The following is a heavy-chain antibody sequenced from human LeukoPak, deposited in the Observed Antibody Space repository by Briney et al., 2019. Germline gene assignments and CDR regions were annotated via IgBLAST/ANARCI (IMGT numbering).Heavy chain of an antibody. Sequence: ASVKISCKVSGYTFTDYYMHWVQQAPGKGLEWMGLVDPEDGETIYAEKFQGRVTITADTSTDTAYMELSSLRSEDTAVYYCATHTPQMVRGVIITPWRFDPWGQGTLVTVSS. D-gene: IGHD3-10*01. CDR3: ATHTPQMVRGVIITPWRFDP. V-gene: IGHV1-69-2*01. J-gene: IGHJ5*02. CDR1: GYTFTDYY. CDR2: VDPEDGET.